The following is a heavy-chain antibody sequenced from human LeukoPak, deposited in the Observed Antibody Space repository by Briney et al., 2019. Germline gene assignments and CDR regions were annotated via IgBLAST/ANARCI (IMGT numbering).Heavy chain of an antibody. CDR1: GFTVSSNY. CDR2: IYSGGST. D-gene: IGHD2-2*01. CDR3: ARGPSRSRGTFDY. V-gene: IGHV3-66*01. J-gene: IGHJ4*02. Sequence: GGSLRLSCAASGFTVSSNYMSWVRQAPGKGLEWVSVIYSGGSTYYADSVKGRFTISRDNAKNSLYLQMNSLRAEDTAVYYCARGPSRSRGTFDYWGQGTLVTVSS.